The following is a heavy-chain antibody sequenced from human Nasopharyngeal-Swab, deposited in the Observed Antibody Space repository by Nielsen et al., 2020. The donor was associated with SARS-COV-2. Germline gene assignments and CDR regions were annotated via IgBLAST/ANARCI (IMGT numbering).Heavy chain of an antibody. CDR1: GGSISSYY. J-gene: IGHJ4*02. CDR3: ARGGDYYDSSGYGVDY. CDR2: IYYSGST. V-gene: IGHV4-59*01. Sequence: GSLRLSCTVSGGSISSYYWSWIRQPPGKGLEWIGYIYYSGSTNYNPSLKSRVTISVDTSKNQFSLKLSSVTAADTAVYYCARGGDYYDSSGYGVDYWGQGTLVTVSS. D-gene: IGHD3-22*01.